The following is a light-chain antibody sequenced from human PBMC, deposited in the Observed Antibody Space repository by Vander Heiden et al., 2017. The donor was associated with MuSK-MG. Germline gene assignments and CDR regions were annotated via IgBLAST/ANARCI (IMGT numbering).Light chain of an antibody. Sequence: EIVMTESPATLSVSPGERATLSCRASQSVSSNLAWYQQKPGQAPRLLIYGASTRATGIPARFSGSGYGTEFTLTISSRQSEDFAVYYCQQDENWPLITFGGGTKVEIK. V-gene: IGKV3D-15*01. CDR1: QSVSSN. CDR2: GAS. CDR3: QQDENWPLIT. J-gene: IGKJ4*01.